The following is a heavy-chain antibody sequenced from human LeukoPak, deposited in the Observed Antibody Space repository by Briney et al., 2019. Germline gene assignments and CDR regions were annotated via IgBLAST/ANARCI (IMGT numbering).Heavy chain of an antibody. J-gene: IGHJ4*02. V-gene: IGHV4-39*02. CDR2: LHFSGTP. CDR1: DDSIRTNSYY. D-gene: IGHD2-2*01. Sequence: SETLTFACSVSDDSIRTNSYYWAWIRQPPGKGLEWVGSLHFSGTPYYSPSLSSRVTVSRDTSKNHFSLNLKSVTATDTGVYFCTRGGDAHKLGNFWGPGILVTVSS. CDR3: TRGGDAHKLGNF.